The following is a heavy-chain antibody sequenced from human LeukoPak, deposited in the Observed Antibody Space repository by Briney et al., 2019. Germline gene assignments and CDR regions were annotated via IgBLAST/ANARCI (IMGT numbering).Heavy chain of an antibody. CDR2: IYYSGST. CDR1: GGSISSGGYY. V-gene: IGHV4-31*03. Sequence: PSQTLSLTCTVSGGSISSGGYYWSWIRQHPGKGLEWIGYIYYSGSTYYNPSLKSRVTISVDTSKNQFSLKLSSVTAADTAVYYCVRHTDDLGYFQHWGQGTLVTVSS. J-gene: IGHJ1*01. CDR3: VRHTDDLGYFQH. D-gene: IGHD3-16*01.